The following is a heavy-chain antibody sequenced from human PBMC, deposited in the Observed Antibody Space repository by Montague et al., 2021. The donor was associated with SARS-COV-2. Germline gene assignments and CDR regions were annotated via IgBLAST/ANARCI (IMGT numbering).Heavy chain of an antibody. CDR2: ISYDGSNK. D-gene: IGHD3-3*01. V-gene: IGHV3-30*18. Sequence: SLRLSCAAFGFTFSSYGMHWVRQAPGKGLEWVAVISYDGSNKYYADSVKGRFTISRDNSKNTLYLQMNSLRAEDTAVYYCAKDRRYYDFWSGYTTSQYYYYYYGMDVWGQGTTVTVSS. CDR3: AKDRRYYDFWSGYTTSQYYYYYYGMDV. CDR1: GFTFSSYG. J-gene: IGHJ6*02.